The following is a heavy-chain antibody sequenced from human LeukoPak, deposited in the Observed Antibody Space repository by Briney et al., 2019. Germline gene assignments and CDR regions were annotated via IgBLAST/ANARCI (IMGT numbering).Heavy chain of an antibody. CDR2: ISGSGGST. V-gene: IGHV3-23*01. Sequence: GGSLRLSCAASGFTFSSYAMSWVRQAPGKGLEWVSAISGSGGSTYYADSVKGRFTISRDNAKNSLYLQMNSLRAEDTAVYYCARGGLWFGSIDPWGQGTLVTVSS. CDR1: GFTFSSYA. J-gene: IGHJ5*02. CDR3: ARGGLWFGSIDP. D-gene: IGHD5-18*01.